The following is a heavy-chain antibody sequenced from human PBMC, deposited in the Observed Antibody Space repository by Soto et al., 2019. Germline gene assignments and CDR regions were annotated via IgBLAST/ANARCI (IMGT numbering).Heavy chain of an antibody. CDR3: ARASSSIGIAYYFDY. CDR1: GGSISSYY. D-gene: IGHD6-13*01. Sequence: PSETLSLTCTVSGGSISSYYWSWIRQPPGKGLEWIGYIYYSGSTNYNPSLKSRVTISVDTSKNQFSLKLSSVTAADTAVYYCARASSSIGIAYYFDYWGQGTLVTV. CDR2: IYYSGST. J-gene: IGHJ4*02. V-gene: IGHV4-59*01.